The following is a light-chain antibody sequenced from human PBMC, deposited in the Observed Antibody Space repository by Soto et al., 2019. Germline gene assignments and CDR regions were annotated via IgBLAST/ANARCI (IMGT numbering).Light chain of an antibody. Sequence: QSVPAQPRLGYGSTSQSITIPGTGNSSDIGAYNFVSWYQQHPGKAPKLMLYDVNIRPSGVSNRFSGSKSGNTASLTISGLQAEDEADYYCTSWTTSTTMIFGGGTQLTVL. CDR3: TSWTTSTTMI. V-gene: IGLV2-14*03. J-gene: IGLJ2*01. CDR1: SSDIGAYNF. CDR2: DVN.